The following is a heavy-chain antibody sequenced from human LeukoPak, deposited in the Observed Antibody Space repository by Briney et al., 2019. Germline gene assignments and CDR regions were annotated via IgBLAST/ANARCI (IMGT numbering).Heavy chain of an antibody. J-gene: IGHJ4*02. CDR2: INPNSGGT. V-gene: IGHV1-2*02. CDR1: GYTFTGYY. D-gene: IGHD2-15*01. Sequence: ASVKVSCKASGYTFTGYYMHWVRQAPGQGLEWMGWINPNSGGTNYARKFQGRVTMTRDTSISTAYMELSRLRSDDTAVYYCARDLVVAAKGVYWGQGTLVTVSS. CDR3: ARDLVVAAKGVY.